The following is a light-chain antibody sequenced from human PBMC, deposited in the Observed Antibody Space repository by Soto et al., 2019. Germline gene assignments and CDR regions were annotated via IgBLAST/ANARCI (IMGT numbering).Light chain of an antibody. J-gene: IGLJ3*02. V-gene: IGLV2-11*01. CDR3: AAGDDSLNGWV. CDR2: DVN. CDR1: SSDVGGYNY. Sequence: QSALTQPRSVSGSPGQSVTISCTGTSSDVGGYNYVSWYQQHPGKAPKLMIYDVNKRPSGVPDRFSGSKSGSTASLTISGLQSEDEADYYCAAGDDSLNGWVFGGGTKVTVL.